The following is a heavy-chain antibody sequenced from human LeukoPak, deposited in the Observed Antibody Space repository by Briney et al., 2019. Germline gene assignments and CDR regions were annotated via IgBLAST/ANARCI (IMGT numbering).Heavy chain of an antibody. CDR1: GFTFSSYA. Sequence: GGSLRLSCAASGFTFSSYAMHWVRQAPGKGLEWVAVISYDGSNKYYADSVKGRFTISRGNSKNTLYLQMNSLRAEDTAVYYCARASDGYNFLALDYWGQGTLVTVSS. J-gene: IGHJ4*02. CDR3: ARASDGYNFLALDY. D-gene: IGHD5-24*01. V-gene: IGHV3-30*04. CDR2: ISYDGSNK.